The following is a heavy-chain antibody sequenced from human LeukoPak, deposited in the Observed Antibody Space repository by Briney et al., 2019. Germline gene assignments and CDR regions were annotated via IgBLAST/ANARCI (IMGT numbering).Heavy chain of an antibody. D-gene: IGHD5-12*01. V-gene: IGHV1-18*01. CDR2: ISTYNGKT. Sequence: GASVKVSCKASGYTFTSYGINWVRQAPGQGLEWMGWISTYNGKTKNAQEIQGRVTMTTDTSTRTAYMELRSLRSDDPAAYYCARRELLVATGSPFDPWGQGTLVTVTS. J-gene: IGHJ5*02. CDR1: GYTFTSYG. CDR3: ARRELLVATGSPFDP.